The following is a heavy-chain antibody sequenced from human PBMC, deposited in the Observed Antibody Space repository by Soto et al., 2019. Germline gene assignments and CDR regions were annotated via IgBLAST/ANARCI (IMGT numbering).Heavy chain of an antibody. CDR2: INHSGST. CDR3: ARASNNYDILTGLDYYGMDV. V-gene: IGHV4-34*01. J-gene: IGHJ6*02. Sequence: SETLSLTCAVYGGSFSGYYWTWIRQPPGTGLEWIGEINHSGSTNYNPSLKSRVTISVDTSKNQFSLKLSSVTAADTAVYYCARASNNYDILTGLDYYGMDVWGQGTTVTVSS. CDR1: GGSFSGYY. D-gene: IGHD3-9*01.